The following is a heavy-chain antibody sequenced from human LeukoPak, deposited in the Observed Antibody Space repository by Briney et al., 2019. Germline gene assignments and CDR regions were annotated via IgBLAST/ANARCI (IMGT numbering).Heavy chain of an antibody. V-gene: IGHV4-34*01. J-gene: IGHJ4*02. CDR3: ARDVGYSYGVDY. CDR1: GGSFSGYY. Sequence: PSETLSLTCAVYGGSFSGYYWSWIRQPPGKGLEWIGEINHSGSTNYNPSLKSRVTISVGTSKNQFSLKLSSVTAADTAVYYCARDVGYSYGVDYWDQGTLVTVSS. D-gene: IGHD5-18*01. CDR2: INHSGST.